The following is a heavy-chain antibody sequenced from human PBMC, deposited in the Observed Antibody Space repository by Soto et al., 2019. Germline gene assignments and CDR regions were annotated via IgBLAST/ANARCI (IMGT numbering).Heavy chain of an antibody. J-gene: IGHJ6*02. Sequence: SETLSLTCAVSGYSISSGSYWSWIRQSPGKGLEWIGYIYYSGSTDYNPSLKSRVTISLDTSKNQFSLKLRSVTAADTAVYNCVRDRSITGTLAGMDVWGQGTTVTVSS. CDR2: IYYSGST. V-gene: IGHV4-30-4*01. CDR3: VRDRSITGTLAGMDV. CDR1: GYSISSGSY. D-gene: IGHD1-7*01.